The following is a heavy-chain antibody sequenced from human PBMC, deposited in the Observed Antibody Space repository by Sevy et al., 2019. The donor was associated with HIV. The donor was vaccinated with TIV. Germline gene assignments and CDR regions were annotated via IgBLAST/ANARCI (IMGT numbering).Heavy chain of an antibody. V-gene: IGHV3-23*01. CDR1: GFTFSTYT. CDR2: ISGSAGST. J-gene: IGHJ6*02. D-gene: IGHD2-15*01. CDR3: SKEDRTFYGLDV. Sequence: GGSLRLSCAASGFTFSTYTMSWVRQAPGKGMEWVSAISGSAGSTSYADLVQGRFTISTEKSKNTLYLQMNSLRPEDTAVYYCSKEDRTFYGLDVWGQGTTVTVSS.